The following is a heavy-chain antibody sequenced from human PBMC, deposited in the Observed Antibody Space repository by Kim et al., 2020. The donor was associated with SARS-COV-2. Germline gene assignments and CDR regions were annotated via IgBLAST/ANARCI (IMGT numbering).Heavy chain of an antibody. Sequence: SETLSLTCAVSGGSISSSNWWSWVRQPPGKGLEWIGEIYHSGSTNYNPSLKSRVTISVDKSKNQFSLKLSSVTAADTAVYYCARAMWDTAMPSSFYYYYGMDVWGQGTTVTVSS. J-gene: IGHJ6*02. D-gene: IGHD5-18*01. CDR2: IYHSGST. CDR1: GGSISSSNW. CDR3: ARAMWDTAMPSSFYYYYGMDV. V-gene: IGHV4-4*02.